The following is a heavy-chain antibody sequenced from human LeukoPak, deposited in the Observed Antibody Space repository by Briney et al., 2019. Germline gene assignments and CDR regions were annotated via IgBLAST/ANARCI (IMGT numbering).Heavy chain of an antibody. CDR3: AKSGRLDRTDAFDI. J-gene: IGHJ3*02. V-gene: IGHV3-9*01. D-gene: IGHD6-25*01. CDR1: GFTFDDYA. CDR2: ISWNSGSI. Sequence: GGSLRLSCAASGFTFDDYAMHWVRQAPGKGLEWVSGISWNSGSIGYADSVKGRFTISRDNAKNSLYLQMNSLRAEDTALYYCAKSGRLDRTDAFDIWGQGTMVTVSS.